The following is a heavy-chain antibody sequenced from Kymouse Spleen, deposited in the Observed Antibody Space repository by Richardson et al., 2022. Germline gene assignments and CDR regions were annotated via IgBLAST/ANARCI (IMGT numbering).Heavy chain of an antibody. D-gene: IGHD6-6*01. V-gene: IGHV3-30*18. Sequence: QVQLVESGGGVVQPGRSLRLSCAASGFTFSSYGMHWVRQAPGKGLEWVAVISYDGSNKYYADSVKGRFTISRDNSKNTLYLQMNSLRAEDTAVYYCAKGYSSSFFDYWGQGTLVTVSS. CDR3: AKGYSSSFFDY. CDR1: GFTFSSYG. CDR2: ISYDGSNK. J-gene: IGHJ4*02.